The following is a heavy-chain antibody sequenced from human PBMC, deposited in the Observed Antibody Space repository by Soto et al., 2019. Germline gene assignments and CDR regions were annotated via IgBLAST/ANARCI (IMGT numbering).Heavy chain of an antibody. CDR2: ISWDGYSI. J-gene: IGHJ6*02. D-gene: IGHD3-3*01. Sequence: EMQLVESGGGLVQPGRSLRLSCVGSGFTFEDYVMHWVRQVPGKGLEWVSHISWDGYSIGYAGSVRGRFTISRDNAKNSLFLQMNSLRPEDTALYYCARSWSGSTSGRVDVWGQGTTVTVSS. V-gene: IGHV3-9*01. CDR1: GFTFEDYV. CDR3: ARSWSGSTSGRVDV.